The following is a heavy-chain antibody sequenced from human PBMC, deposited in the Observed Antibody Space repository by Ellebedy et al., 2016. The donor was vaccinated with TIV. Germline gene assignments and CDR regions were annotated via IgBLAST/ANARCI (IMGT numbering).Heavy chain of an antibody. Sequence: MPSETLSLTCTVSGGSISSGDYYWSWIRQPPGKGLEWIGYIYYSGSTYYNPSLKSRVSISVDTSKNQFSLKLSSVTAADTAVYYCARFITMVVVVMPRDAFDIWGQGTMVTVSS. V-gene: IGHV4-30-4*01. CDR3: ARFITMVVVVMPRDAFDI. CDR1: GGSISSGDYY. J-gene: IGHJ3*02. CDR2: IYYSGST. D-gene: IGHD3-22*01.